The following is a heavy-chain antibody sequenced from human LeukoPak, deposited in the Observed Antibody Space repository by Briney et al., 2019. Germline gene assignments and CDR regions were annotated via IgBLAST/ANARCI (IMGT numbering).Heavy chain of an antibody. D-gene: IGHD6-6*01. J-gene: IGHJ6*02. CDR1: GGSISSGGYY. CDR3: AREVDSSSPHYYYYGMDV. V-gene: IGHV4-31*03. Sequence: SETLSRTCTVSGGSISSGGYYWSWIRQHPGKGLEWIGYIYYSGSTYYNPSLKSRVTISVDTSKNQFSLKLSSVTAADTAVYYCAREVDSSSPHYYYYGMDVWGQGTTVTVSS. CDR2: IYYSGST.